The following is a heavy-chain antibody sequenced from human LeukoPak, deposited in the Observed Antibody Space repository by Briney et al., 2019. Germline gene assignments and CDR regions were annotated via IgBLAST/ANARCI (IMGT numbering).Heavy chain of an antibody. Sequence: GESLKISCKGSGYSFTSYWIGWVRQVPGKGLEWIWVIYSGDSDTRYSPPFQGQVTISADKSISTAYLQWSSLKASDTAMYYCACPIYGSGNKYYYGMDVWGQGTTVTVSS. CDR2: IYSGDSDT. D-gene: IGHD3-10*01. J-gene: IGHJ6*02. V-gene: IGHV5-51*01. CDR1: GYSFTSYW. CDR3: ACPIYGSGNKYYYGMDV.